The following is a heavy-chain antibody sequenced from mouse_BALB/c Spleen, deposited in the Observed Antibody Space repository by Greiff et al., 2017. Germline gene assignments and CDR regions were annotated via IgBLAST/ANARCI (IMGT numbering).Heavy chain of an antibody. CDR3: AREGWSGAMDY. Sequence: QVQLKESGPGLVAPSQSLSITCTVSGFSLTGYGVNWVRQPPGKGLEWLGMIWGDGSTDYNSALKSRLSISKDNSKSQVFLKMNSLQTDDTARYYCAREGWSGAMDYWGQGTSVTVSS. V-gene: IGHV2-6-7*01. CDR2: IWGDGST. J-gene: IGHJ4*01. D-gene: IGHD2-3*01. CDR1: GFSLTGYG.